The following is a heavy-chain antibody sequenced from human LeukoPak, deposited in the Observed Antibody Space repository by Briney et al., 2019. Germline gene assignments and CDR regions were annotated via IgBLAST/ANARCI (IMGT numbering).Heavy chain of an antibody. CDR1: GFTFSSHG. V-gene: IGHV3-23*01. D-gene: IGHD1-26*01. J-gene: IGHJ4*02. CDR3: AKDISGSKNDY. CDR2: ISGSGGST. Sequence: HTGGTLRLSCAASGFTFSSHGMSWVRQAPGKGLEWVSTISGSGGSTYYADSVKGRFTISRDNSKNTLYLQMNSLRAEDTAVYYCAKDISGSKNDYWGQGTLVTVSS.